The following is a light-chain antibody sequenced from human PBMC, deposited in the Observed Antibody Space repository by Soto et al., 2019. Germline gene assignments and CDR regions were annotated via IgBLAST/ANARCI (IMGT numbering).Light chain of an antibody. J-gene: IGKJ4*01. CDR1: QSISSW. CDR3: QQYNTYSSLT. Sequence: DIQMTQSPSTLSASVGDRVTITCRASQSISSWLAWYQQKLGRAPRLLIYDASSLESGVPSRFSGSGYGTEFTLTISSLQPDHFATYYCQQYNTYSSLTFGGGTKVVIK. CDR2: DAS. V-gene: IGKV1-5*01.